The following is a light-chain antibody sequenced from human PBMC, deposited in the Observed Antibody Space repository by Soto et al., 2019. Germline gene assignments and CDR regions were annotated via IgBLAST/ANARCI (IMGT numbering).Light chain of an antibody. CDR1: SSDVGGYNY. V-gene: IGLV2-8*01. J-gene: IGLJ1*01. CDR2: EVS. CDR3: SSYAGSNNYV. Sequence: QSVLTQPPSASGSPGQSVTISCTGTSSDVGGYNYVSWYQQHPGKAPKLMIYEVSRRPSGVPGRFSGSKSGNTAYLTVSGLQAEDEADSYCSSYAGSNNYVFGTGTKVTVL.